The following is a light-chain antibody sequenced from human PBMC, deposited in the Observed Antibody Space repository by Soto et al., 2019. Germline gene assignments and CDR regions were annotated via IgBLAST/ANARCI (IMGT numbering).Light chain of an antibody. V-gene: IGLV1-47*01. J-gene: IGLJ2*01. CDR1: SSNIGTNY. Sequence: QPVLTQPPSASGTPGQRVTISCSGGSSNIGTNYVYWYQQLPGTAPKLLIYRNNLRPSGVPDRFSASKSGTSASLAISGRRSEDEADYFCAGWDDSLHGLLFGAGTKLTVL. CDR3: AGWDDSLHGLL. CDR2: RNN.